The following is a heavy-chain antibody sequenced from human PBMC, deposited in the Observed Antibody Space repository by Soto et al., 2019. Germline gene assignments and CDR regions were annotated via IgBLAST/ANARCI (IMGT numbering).Heavy chain of an antibody. Sequence: QVQLQESGPGLVKPSGTLSLTCAVSGGSISSTNWWSWVRQSPGKGLEWIGEIYHSGSTNYNPSLRGRCTISVDKSNNQFSLKIRSVTAADTAMYYCATLPPRIELAVLPIPTWGQGTLVTVTS. D-gene: IGHD2-2*02. J-gene: IGHJ4*02. CDR3: ATLPPRIELAVLPIPT. CDR1: GGSISSTNW. CDR2: IYHSGST. V-gene: IGHV4-4*02.